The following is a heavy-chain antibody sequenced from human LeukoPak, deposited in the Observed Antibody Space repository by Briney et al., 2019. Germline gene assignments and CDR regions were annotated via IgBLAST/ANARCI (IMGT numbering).Heavy chain of an antibody. CDR3: ARNLCRGDCYSADYYYMDV. V-gene: IGHV4-59*01. J-gene: IGHJ6*03. Sequence: PSETLSLTCTVSGGSISSYYWSWIRQPPGKGLEWIGNIYYSGSTNYNPSLKSRVTISVETSKNQFSLKPSSVTAADTAVYYSARNLCRGDCYSADYYYMDVWGKGTTVTVSS. CDR2: IYYSGST. D-gene: IGHD2-21*01. CDR1: GGSISSYY.